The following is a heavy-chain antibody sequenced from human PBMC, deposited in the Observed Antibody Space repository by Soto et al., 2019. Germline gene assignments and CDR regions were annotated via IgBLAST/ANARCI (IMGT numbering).Heavy chain of an antibody. V-gene: IGHV1-18*01. CDR1: GYTFTSYG. CDR3: AREPPPLDV. J-gene: IGHJ6*02. Sequence: QVQLVQSGAEVKKPGASVKVSCKASGYTFTSYGISWVRQAPGQGLEWMGWISAYNGNTNYAQKLQGRVTMTTATATRTAYIELTSLRSDDTGEYYCAREPPPLDVWGQGTTVTVS. CDR2: ISAYNGNT.